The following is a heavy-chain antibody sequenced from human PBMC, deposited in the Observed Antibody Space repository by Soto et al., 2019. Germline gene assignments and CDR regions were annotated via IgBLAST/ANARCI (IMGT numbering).Heavy chain of an antibody. CDR2: LYYSGNT. CDR3: ARVPTGTTWVTSEY. CDR1: GGSVSSGSYY. D-gene: IGHD1-7*01. V-gene: IGHV4-61*01. J-gene: IGHJ4*02. Sequence: QVQLQESGPGLVKPSETLSLTCTVSGGSVSSGSYYWSWIRQPPGKGLEWIGYLYYSGNTNYNPSLKSGVTRSVYTSKSQFSLKLSSVTAADTAGYYCARVPTGTTWVTSEYWGQGTLVTVSS.